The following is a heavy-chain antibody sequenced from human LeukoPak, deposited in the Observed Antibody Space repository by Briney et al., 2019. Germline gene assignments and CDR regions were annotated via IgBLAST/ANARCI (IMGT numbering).Heavy chain of an antibody. V-gene: IGHV4-4*02. CDR3: ARGRVFGVVPVDFDY. J-gene: IGHJ4*02. CDR1: GGSISSSNW. Sequence: SGTLSLTCAVCGGSISSSNWWSWVRQPPGKGLEWIGEIYHSGSTNYNPSLKSRVTISVDTSKNQFSLKLSSVTAADTAVYYCARGRVFGVVPVDFDYWGQGTLVTVSS. CDR2: IYHSGST. D-gene: IGHD3-3*01.